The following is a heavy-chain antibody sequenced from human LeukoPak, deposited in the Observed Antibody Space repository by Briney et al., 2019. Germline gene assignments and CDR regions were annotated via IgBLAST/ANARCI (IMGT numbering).Heavy chain of an antibody. Sequence: MSSETLSLTCTVSGGSISSSSYYWGWIRQPPGKGLEWIGSIYYSGSTFYNPSLKSRVTISVDTSKKQFSLRLSSVTAADTAVYYCARIGGSFYFYYYMDVWGKGTTVTVSS. CDR3: ARIGGSFYFYYYMDV. CDR1: GGSISSSSYY. D-gene: IGHD1-26*01. CDR2: IYYSGST. J-gene: IGHJ6*03. V-gene: IGHV4-39*07.